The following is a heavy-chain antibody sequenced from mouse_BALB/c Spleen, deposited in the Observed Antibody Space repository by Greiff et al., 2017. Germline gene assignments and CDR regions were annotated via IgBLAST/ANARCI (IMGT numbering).Heavy chain of an antibody. J-gene: IGHJ3*01. D-gene: IGHD2-4*01. CDR1: GFSLTSYG. CDR3: ARERGIYYDPWFAY. Sequence: QVQLKESGPGLVAPSQSLSITCTVSGFSLTSYGVHWVRQPPGKGLEWLGVIWAGGSTNYNSALMSRLSISKDNSKSQVFLKMNSLQTDDTAMYYCARERGIYYDPWFAYWGQGTLVTVSA. CDR2: IWAGGST. V-gene: IGHV2-9*02.